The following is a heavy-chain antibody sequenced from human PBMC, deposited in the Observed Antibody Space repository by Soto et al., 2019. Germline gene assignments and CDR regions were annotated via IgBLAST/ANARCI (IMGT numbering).Heavy chain of an antibody. V-gene: IGHV3-23*01. J-gene: IGHJ3*02. CDR2: ILVGGST. CDR3: AKATATGGGAFEI. Sequence: GGSLRLSCAVSGFVCSSYDMSWVRQAPGKGLEWVSTILVGGSTHYEDSVKGRFTISRDTSKNTVYLQMHSLTAGDTAVYYCAKATATGGGAFEIYGQGTMVTVS. CDR1: GFVCSSYD. D-gene: IGHD2-8*02.